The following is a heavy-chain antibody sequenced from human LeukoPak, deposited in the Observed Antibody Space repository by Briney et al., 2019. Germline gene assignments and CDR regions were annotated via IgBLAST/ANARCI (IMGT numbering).Heavy chain of an antibody. Sequence: ASETLSLTCAVYGGSFSGYYWSWIRQPPGKGLEWIGEINHSGSTNYNPSLKSRVTISVDTSKNQFSLKLSSVTAADTAVYYCARGGRMVRYWFDPWGQGTLVTVSS. CDR1: GGSFSGYY. V-gene: IGHV4-34*01. CDR2: INHSGST. J-gene: IGHJ5*02. CDR3: ARGGRMVRYWFDP. D-gene: IGHD3-10*01.